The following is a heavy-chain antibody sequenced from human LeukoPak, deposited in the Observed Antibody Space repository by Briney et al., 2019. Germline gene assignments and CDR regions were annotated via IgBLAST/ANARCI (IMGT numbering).Heavy chain of an antibody. Sequence: ASVKVSCKASGYTFTGYYMHWVRQAPGQGLEWMGWINPNSGGTNYAQKFQGRVTMTRDTSTRTVYMELSSLRSDDTAVYYCARGGSWYYFDYWGQGTLVTVSS. CDR1: GYTFTGYY. J-gene: IGHJ4*02. V-gene: IGHV1-2*02. CDR3: ARGGSWYYFDY. CDR2: INPNSGGT. D-gene: IGHD2-15*01.